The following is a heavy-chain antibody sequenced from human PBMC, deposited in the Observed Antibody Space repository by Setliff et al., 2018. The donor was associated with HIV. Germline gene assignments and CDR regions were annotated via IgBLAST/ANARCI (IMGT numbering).Heavy chain of an antibody. D-gene: IGHD3-16*01. CDR2: IYYSGST. V-gene: IGHV4-39*01. Sequence: SETLSLTCTVSGGSISSRGYYWSWIRQHPGKGLEWIGYIYYSGSTYYNPSLKSRVTISVDTSKNQFSLKLSSVTAADTAVYYCARRGHYNYVWGSLYYFDYWGQGTLVTVS. CDR3: ARRGHYNYVWGSLYYFDY. J-gene: IGHJ4*02. CDR1: GGSISSRGYY.